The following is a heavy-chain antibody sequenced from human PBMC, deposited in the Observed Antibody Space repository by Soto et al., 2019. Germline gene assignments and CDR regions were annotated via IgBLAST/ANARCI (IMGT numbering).Heavy chain of an antibody. V-gene: IGHV3-30*03. CDR2: ISFDGTTE. D-gene: IGHD2-15*01. Sequence: QLEESGGRGVQPGRSLRLSCEASEFTFSSYAMHWVRQAPGRGLEWVALISFDGTTEYYADSVKGRFIISKDNSRSMVYLAMDSLGPDDTAIYYCARPIPRWSYHYGMDVWGQGTTVTVSS. CDR3: ARPIPRWSYHYGMDV. J-gene: IGHJ6*02. CDR1: EFTFSSYA.